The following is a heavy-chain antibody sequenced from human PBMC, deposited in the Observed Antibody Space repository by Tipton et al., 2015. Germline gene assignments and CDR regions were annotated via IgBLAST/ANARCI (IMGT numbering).Heavy chain of an antibody. V-gene: IGHV4-34*01. D-gene: IGHD4-23*01. CDR3: VRARGRHGGLFDS. J-gene: IGHJ4*02. CDR1: GGSFSGYY. Sequence: TLSLTCAVSGGSFSGYYWYWIRQPPGKGLEWIGEINHSGRIKYNPSLKSRVTISVDTSKTQFSLKVSSVTAADTAMYYCVRARGRHGGLFDSWGQGTLVIVSS. CDR2: INHSGRI.